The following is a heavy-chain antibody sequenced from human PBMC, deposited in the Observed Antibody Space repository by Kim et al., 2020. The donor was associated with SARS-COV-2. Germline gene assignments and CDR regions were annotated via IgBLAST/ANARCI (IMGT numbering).Heavy chain of an antibody. CDR1: GFTFSSHS. V-gene: IGHV3-48*02. CDR2: ISSGSSTI. Sequence: GGSLRLSCAASGFTFSSHSMNWVRQTPGKGLEWVSYISSGSSTIYYTDSVKGRFTISRDDAKNSLYLQMNSLRDDDTAVYYCARDGGYCSSTNCYLGVWGQGTTVTVSS. D-gene: IGHD2-2*01. J-gene: IGHJ6*02. CDR3: ARDGGYCSSTNCYLGV.